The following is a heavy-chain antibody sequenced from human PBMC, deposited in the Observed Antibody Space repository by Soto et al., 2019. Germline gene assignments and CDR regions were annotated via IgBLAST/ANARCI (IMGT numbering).Heavy chain of an antibody. CDR1: GGSISSSSYY. V-gene: IGHV4-39*01. CDR3: ARHLPDWDVYYYMDV. Sequence: SETLSLTCTVSGGSISSSSYYRGWIRQPPGKGLEWIGSIYYSGSTYYSPSLKSRVTISVDTSKNQFSLKLSSVTAADTAVYYCARHLPDWDVYYYMDVWGKGTTVTVSS. D-gene: IGHD1-1*01. CDR2: IYYSGST. J-gene: IGHJ6*03.